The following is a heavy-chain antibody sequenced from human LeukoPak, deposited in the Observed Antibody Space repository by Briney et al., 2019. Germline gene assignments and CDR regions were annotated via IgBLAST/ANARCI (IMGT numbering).Heavy chain of an antibody. Sequence: GGSLRLSCAASGFTFRSYTIHWVRQTPGKGLEWVSYISGTGTYINYAESVKGRFIISRDNAKNSLYLHMSSLRAEDTAVYYCARDFGGTYSEGGWLDPWGQGTLVTVS. D-gene: IGHD1-26*01. CDR3: ARDFGGTYSEGGWLDP. CDR1: GFTFRSYT. J-gene: IGHJ5*02. CDR2: ISGTGTYI. V-gene: IGHV3-21*01.